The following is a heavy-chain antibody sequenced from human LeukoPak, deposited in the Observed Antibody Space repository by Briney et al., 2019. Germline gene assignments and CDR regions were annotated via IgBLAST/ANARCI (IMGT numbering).Heavy chain of an antibody. CDR2: IWYDGSNK. J-gene: IGHJ4*02. Sequence: GGSLRLSCAASGFTFSSYGMHWVRQAPGKGLEWVAVIWYDGSNKYYADSVKGRFTISRDNSKNTLYLQMNSLRAEDTAVYYCARAGFFYDSSGYEDYWGQGTLVTVSS. D-gene: IGHD3-22*01. CDR3: ARAGFFYDSSGYEDY. V-gene: IGHV3-33*01. CDR1: GFTFSSYG.